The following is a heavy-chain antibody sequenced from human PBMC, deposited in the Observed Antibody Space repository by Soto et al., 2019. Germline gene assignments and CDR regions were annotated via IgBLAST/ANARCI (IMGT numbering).Heavy chain of an antibody. CDR1: GFTFSNYA. D-gene: IGHD3-16*01. V-gene: IGHV3-23*01. CDR3: AKGTFGNGWSS. J-gene: IGHJ4*02. Sequence: EVQLLESGGGLVQPGGSLRLSCAASGFTFSNYAFNWVRQAPGKGLEWVSGITESGGYTDYADSVRGRFTISRDNSKNTLDVQMNSLRAEDTAVYYCAKGTFGNGWSSWGQGTLVAVSS. CDR2: ITESGGYT.